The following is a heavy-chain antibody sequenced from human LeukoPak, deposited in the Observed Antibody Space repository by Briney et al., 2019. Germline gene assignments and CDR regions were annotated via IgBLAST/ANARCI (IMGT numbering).Heavy chain of an antibody. J-gene: IGHJ4*02. V-gene: IGHV3-48*02. CDR1: GFTFSTYN. Sequence: SGGSLRLSCAASGFTFSTYNMNWVRQAPGKGLEWVSYISSSGSTKYYADSVKGRFTSSRDNVKNSLFLQMNSPSDEDTAVYYCARDFLTGYFDYWGQGTLVTVSS. CDR2: ISSSGSTK. D-gene: IGHD3-9*01. CDR3: ARDFLTGYFDY.